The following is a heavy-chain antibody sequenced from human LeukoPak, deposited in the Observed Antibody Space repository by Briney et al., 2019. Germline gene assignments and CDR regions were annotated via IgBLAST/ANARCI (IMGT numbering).Heavy chain of an antibody. D-gene: IGHD2-2*01. CDR3: AKLFGGGIVPAAVHA. CDR1: AFMFSSYA. CDR2: IGGSSDTT. V-gene: IGHV3-23*01. Sequence: GGSLRLSCAASAFMFSSYAMGWVRQAPGKGLEWVSVIGGSSDTTYYATSVKGRFTIARGNSKNTVYLQMNSLRADDTAVYYCAKLFGGGIVPAAVHAWGQGSLVTVSS. J-gene: IGHJ5*02.